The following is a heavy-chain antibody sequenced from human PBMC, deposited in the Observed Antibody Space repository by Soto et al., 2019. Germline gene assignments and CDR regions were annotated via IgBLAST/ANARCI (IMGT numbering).Heavy chain of an antibody. CDR2: IRSKAYGGTT. CDR1: GFTFGDYA. V-gene: IGHV3-49*03. J-gene: IGHJ4*02. D-gene: IGHD3-22*01. Sequence: LRLSCTASGFTFGDYAMSWFRQAPGKGLEWVGFIRSKAYGGTTEYAASVKGRFTISRDDSKSIAYLQMNSLKTEDTAVYYCTRFRYYYDSSGYYDRDLDYWGQGTLVTVSS. CDR3: TRFRYYYDSSGYYDRDLDY.